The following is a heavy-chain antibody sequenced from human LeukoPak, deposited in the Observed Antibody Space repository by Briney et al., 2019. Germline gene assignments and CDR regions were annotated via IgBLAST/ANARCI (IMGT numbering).Heavy chain of an antibody. CDR1: GYTFTSYY. V-gene: IGHV1-46*01. CDR2: INPSGGST. CDR3: ARKAWSGYYYDY. J-gene: IGHJ4*02. Sequence: ASVKVSCKASGYTFTSYYMHWVRQAPGQGLEWMGIINPSGGSTSYTQKFQGRVTMTRDTSTSTVYMELSSLRSEDTAVYYCARKAWSGYYYDYWGQGTLVTVSS. D-gene: IGHD3-22*01.